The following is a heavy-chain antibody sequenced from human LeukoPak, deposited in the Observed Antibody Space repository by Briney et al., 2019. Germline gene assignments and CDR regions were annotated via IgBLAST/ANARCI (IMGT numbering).Heavy chain of an antibody. CDR1: GFTFSSYW. Sequence: TGGSLRLSCAASGFTFSSYWMHWVRQAPGKGLVWVSRINSDGSSTSYADSVKGRFTISRDNAKNTLYLQMNSLRAEDTAVYYCARGAKYPYLDYWGQGTLVTVSS. V-gene: IGHV3-74*01. J-gene: IGHJ4*02. CDR2: INSDGSST. D-gene: IGHD2-2*01. CDR3: ARGAKYPYLDY.